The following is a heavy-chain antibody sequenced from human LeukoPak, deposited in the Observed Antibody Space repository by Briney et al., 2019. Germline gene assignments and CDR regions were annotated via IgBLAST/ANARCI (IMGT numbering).Heavy chain of an antibody. CDR1: GFTFSSYE. J-gene: IGHJ6*04. V-gene: IGHV3-48*03. Sequence: PGGSLRLSCAAPGFTFSSYEMNWVRQAPGKGLEWVSYISSSGSTIYYADSVKGRFTISRDNAKNSLYLQMNSLRAEDTAVYYCAAGLDIVVVPAASYYGMDVWGKGTTVNVSS. CDR3: AAGLDIVVVPAASYYGMDV. D-gene: IGHD2-2*01. CDR2: ISSSGSTI.